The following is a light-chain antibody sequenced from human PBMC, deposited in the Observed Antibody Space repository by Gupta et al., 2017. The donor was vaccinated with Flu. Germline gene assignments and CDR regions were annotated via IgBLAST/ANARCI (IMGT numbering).Light chain of an antibody. V-gene: IGLV2-14*01. CDR3: SSFTSMSTLV. CDR2: EVN. CDR1: NSDVGRYDF. Sequence: QSALTQPASVSDSPGQSITISCTGTNSDVGRYDFVSWYQQHPGKAPRLMIYEVNRRPSGVSYRFSGSKSGNTASLTISGLQAEDEADYYCSSFTSMSTLVFGTGTKVTVL. J-gene: IGLJ1*01.